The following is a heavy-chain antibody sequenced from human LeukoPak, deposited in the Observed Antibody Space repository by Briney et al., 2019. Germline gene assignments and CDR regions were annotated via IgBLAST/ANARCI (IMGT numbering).Heavy chain of an antibody. CDR2: IKQDGSEK. V-gene: IGHV3-7*01. Sequence: GGSLRLSCAASGFTFSSYWMSWVRQAPGKGLEWVASIKQDGSEKYYVDSVKGRFTISRDNAKNSLYLQMNSLRAEDTAVYYCARDHSPWYSSGWYGGFDYWGQGTLVTVSS. D-gene: IGHD6-19*01. J-gene: IGHJ4*02. CDR1: GFTFSSYW. CDR3: ARDHSPWYSSGWYGGFDY.